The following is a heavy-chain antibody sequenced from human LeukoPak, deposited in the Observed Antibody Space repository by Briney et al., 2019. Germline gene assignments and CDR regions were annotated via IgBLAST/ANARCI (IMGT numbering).Heavy chain of an antibody. V-gene: IGHV4-59*08. CDR3: ARHDGSGSPLDY. J-gene: IGHJ4*02. Sequence: KPSETLSLTCTVSGGSIRSYYWSWIRQPPGKGLEWIGYIFYSGSTNYNPSLKSRVTISVDMSKNQFSLKLNSVTAADTAVYYCARHDGSGSPLDYWGQGTLATASS. CDR2: IFYSGST. CDR1: GGSIRSYY. D-gene: IGHD3-10*01.